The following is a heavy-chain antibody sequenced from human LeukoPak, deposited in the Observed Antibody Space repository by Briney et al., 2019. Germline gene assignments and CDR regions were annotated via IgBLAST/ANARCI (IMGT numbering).Heavy chain of an antibody. CDR2: IYTSGST. D-gene: IGHD5-18*01. CDR1: GGSISSYY. Sequence: SETLSLTCTVSGGSISSYYGGSIRQPAGKGLEWLGRIYTSGSTTYNPSLKSRVTMSVETSKNQFTLKLSSVTAADTAVYYCARGARIQSWLDYIDYWGQGTLVTVSS. V-gene: IGHV4-4*07. CDR3: ARGARIQSWLDYIDY. J-gene: IGHJ4*02.